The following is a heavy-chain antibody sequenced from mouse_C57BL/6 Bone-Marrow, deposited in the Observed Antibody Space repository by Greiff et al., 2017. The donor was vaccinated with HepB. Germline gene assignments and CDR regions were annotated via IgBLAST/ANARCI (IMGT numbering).Heavy chain of an antibody. J-gene: IGHJ2*01. CDR1: GFTFSDYG. V-gene: IGHV5-17*01. CDR3: ARPSFNYFDY. CDR2: ISSGSSTI. Sequence: VQLKESGGGLVKPGGSLKLSCAASGFTFSDYGMHWVRQAPEKGLEWVAYISSGSSTIYYADTVKGRFTISRDNAKNTLFLQMTSLRSEDTAMYYCARPSFNYFDYWGQGTTLTVSS.